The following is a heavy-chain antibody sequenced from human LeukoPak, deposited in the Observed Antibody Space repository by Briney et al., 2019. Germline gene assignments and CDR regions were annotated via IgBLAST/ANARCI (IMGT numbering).Heavy chain of an antibody. D-gene: IGHD6-13*01. CDR3: ARVSGSSWYGDYYYYGMDV. J-gene: IGHJ6*02. CDR1: GGSISSSSYY. Sequence: PSETLSLTCTVSGGSISSSSYYWGWIRQPPGKGLEWIGSIYYSGSTYYNPSLKSRVTISVDTSKNQFSLKLSSVIAADTAVYYCARVSGSSWYGDYYYYGMDVWGQGTTVTVSS. V-gene: IGHV4-39*07. CDR2: IYYSGST.